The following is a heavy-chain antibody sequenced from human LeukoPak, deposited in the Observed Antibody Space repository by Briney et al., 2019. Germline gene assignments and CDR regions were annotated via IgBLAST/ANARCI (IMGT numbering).Heavy chain of an antibody. CDR2: ISGSGGST. CDR3: AKRANYGDNPWGYYYYYGMDV. Sequence: GGSLRLSCAASGFTFSSYAMSWVRQAPGKGLEWVSAISGSGGSTYYADSVKGRFTISRDSSKNTLYLQMNSLRAEDTAVYYCAKRANYGDNPWGYYYYYGMDVWGQGTTVTVSS. CDR1: GFTFSSYA. V-gene: IGHV3-23*01. J-gene: IGHJ6*02. D-gene: IGHD4-17*01.